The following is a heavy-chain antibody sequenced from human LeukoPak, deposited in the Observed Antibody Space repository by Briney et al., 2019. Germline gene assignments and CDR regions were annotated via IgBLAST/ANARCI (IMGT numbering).Heavy chain of an antibody. CDR3: VGNYYDSSGLDY. D-gene: IGHD3-22*01. V-gene: IGHV3-21*01. J-gene: IGHJ4*02. CDR1: GFTFSTYS. Sequence: GGSLRLSCAASGFTFSTYSMNWVRQAPGKGLECVSSISSSGAYIYYADSVKGRFTISRDNAKKSLYLQMNSLRAEDTAIYYCVGNYYDSSGLDYWGQGTLVTVSS. CDR2: ISSSGAYI.